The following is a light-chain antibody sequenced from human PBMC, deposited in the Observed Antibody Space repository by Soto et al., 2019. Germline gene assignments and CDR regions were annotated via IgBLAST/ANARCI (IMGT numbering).Light chain of an antibody. V-gene: IGLV2-14*01. Sequence: QSVLTQPASVSGSPGQSITISCTGTSSDVGGYNYVSWYQQHPGKAPKLMIYDVSNRPSGVSNRFSGSKSGNTASLTFFGLQAEDEADYYWRSYTSSIIYVFGTGPKVTVL. CDR2: DVS. J-gene: IGLJ1*01. CDR1: SSDVGGYNY. CDR3: RSYTSSIIYV.